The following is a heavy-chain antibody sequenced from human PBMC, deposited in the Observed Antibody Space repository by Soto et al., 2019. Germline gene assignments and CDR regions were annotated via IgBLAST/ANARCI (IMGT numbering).Heavy chain of an antibody. CDR2: IYHSGST. Sequence: QVQLQESGPGLVKPSGTLSLTCAVSGGSISSSNWWSWVRQPPGKGLEWIGEIYHSGSTNYNPSLKSRVTISVXXSXNXXSLKLSSVTAADTAVYYCARVLDLYSGSYSRILAYWGQGTLVTVSS. CDR1: GGSISSSNW. CDR3: ARVLDLYSGSYSRILAY. V-gene: IGHV4-4*02. D-gene: IGHD1-26*01. J-gene: IGHJ4*02.